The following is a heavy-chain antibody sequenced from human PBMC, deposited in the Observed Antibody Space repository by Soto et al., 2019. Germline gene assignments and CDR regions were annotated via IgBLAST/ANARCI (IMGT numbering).Heavy chain of an antibody. Sequence: PXESLRLSCAASGFTFSSYGMHGVRQAPGKGLEWVAVIWYDGSNKYYADSVKGRFTISRDNSKNTLYLQMNSLRAEDTAVYYCARASSSFPDYWGQGTLVTVSS. CDR2: IWYDGSNK. CDR3: ARASSSFPDY. D-gene: IGHD6-6*01. CDR1: GFTFSSYG. J-gene: IGHJ4*02. V-gene: IGHV3-33*01.